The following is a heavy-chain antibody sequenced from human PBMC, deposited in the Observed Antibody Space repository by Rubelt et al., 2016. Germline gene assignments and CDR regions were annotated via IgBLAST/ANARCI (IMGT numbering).Heavy chain of an antibody. Sequence: QTTLKESGPTLVKPTQTLTLTCTFSGFSLSTSGVGVGWIRQPPGKALEWLALIYWNDDKRYSPSLKSRLTITKDTSKNQVVLTMTNMDPVDTATYYCAHRPSAMVTSYFDYWGQGTLVTVSS. CDR2: IYWNDDK. V-gene: IGHV2-5*01. CDR3: AHRPSAMVTSYFDY. J-gene: IGHJ4*02. D-gene: IGHD5-18*01. CDR1: GFSLSTSGVG.